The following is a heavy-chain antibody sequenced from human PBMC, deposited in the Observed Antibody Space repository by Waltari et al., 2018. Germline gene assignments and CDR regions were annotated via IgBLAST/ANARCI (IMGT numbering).Heavy chain of an antibody. V-gene: IGHV3-23*01. CDR2: IMGGGGST. D-gene: IGHD3-3*01. CDR1: GFTFSSYA. J-gene: IGHJ6*03. Sequence: EVQLLESGGGLVQPGGSLRLSCAASGFTFSSYAMSWVRQAPGKGLVWVSAIMGGGGSTYYADSVKGRFTISRDNSRNTLYLQMNSLRAEDTAVYYCAKAFGSYYYYYMDVWGKGTTVTISS. CDR3: AKAFGSYYYYYMDV.